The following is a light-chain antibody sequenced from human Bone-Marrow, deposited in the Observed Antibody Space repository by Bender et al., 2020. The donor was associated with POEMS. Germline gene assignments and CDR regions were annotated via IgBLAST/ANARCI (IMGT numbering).Light chain of an antibody. Sequence: SYSLSQPPSVSAVPGQTASISCGGSNIGSKKVQWFQQRPGQAPVSVIYDDTDRPSGIPERFSGSNSQITATLTITRVEAGDEADYYCQVWDDSGVVFGGGTRLTVL. CDR3: QVWDDSGVV. CDR2: DDT. CDR1: NIGSKK. J-gene: IGLJ2*01. V-gene: IGLV3-21*02.